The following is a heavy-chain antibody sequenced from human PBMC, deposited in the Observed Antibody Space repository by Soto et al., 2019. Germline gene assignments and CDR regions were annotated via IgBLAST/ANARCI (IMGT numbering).Heavy chain of an antibody. Sequence: SETLSLTCTVSGGSISSYYWSWIRQPPGKGLEWIGYIYYSGSTNYNPSLKSRVTISVDTSKNQFSLKLSSVTAADTAVYYCGRHSQAIEGYGSGSYYKVSSNYYYYMDVWGKGTTVTVSS. V-gene: IGHV4-59*08. J-gene: IGHJ6*03. CDR3: GRHSQAIEGYGSGSYYKVSSNYYYYMDV. D-gene: IGHD3-10*01. CDR1: GGSISSYY. CDR2: IYYSGST.